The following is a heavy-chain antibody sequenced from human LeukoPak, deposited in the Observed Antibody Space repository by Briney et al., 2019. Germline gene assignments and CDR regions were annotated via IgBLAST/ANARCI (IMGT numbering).Heavy chain of an antibody. CDR3: ARESGVGAY. Sequence: GRSLRLSCAASGFTFSSYGMHWVRQAPGKGLEWVAVIWYDGSNKYYADSAKGRFTISRDNSKNALYLQMNSLRSEDTAVYYCARESGVGAYWGQGTLVTVSS. D-gene: IGHD2-21*01. CDR1: GFTFSSYG. CDR2: IWYDGSNK. J-gene: IGHJ4*02. V-gene: IGHV3-33*01.